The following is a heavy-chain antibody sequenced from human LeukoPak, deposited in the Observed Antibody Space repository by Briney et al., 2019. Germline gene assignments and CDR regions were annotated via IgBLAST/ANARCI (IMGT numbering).Heavy chain of an antibody. CDR3: ARNFARNSGDYGNDAFDI. CDR1: GDSMNFYY. CDR2: IQNTGRS. J-gene: IGHJ3*02. D-gene: IGHD4-17*01. Sequence: SETLSLTCNVSGDSMNFYYWSWIRQSPGEGLEWIGYIQNTGRSYYNPSLKSRVTISLDTSKNQFSLKFASVTAVDTAVYYCARNFARNSGDYGNDAFDIWGQGTMVTVSS. V-gene: IGHV4-59*01.